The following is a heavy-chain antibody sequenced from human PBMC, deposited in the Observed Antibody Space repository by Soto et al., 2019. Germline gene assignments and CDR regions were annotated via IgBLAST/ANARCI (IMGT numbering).Heavy chain of an antibody. Sequence: QVQLVESGGGVVQPGRSLRLSCATSFSTYAMHWVRQAPGKGLEWVAVVSYDGSNKYYADSVKGRFTISRDNSKNTLYLQMSSLRTEDTAVDYCSRDSCGMDVWGQGTTVTVSS. CDR3: SRDSCGMDV. J-gene: IGHJ6*02. V-gene: IGHV3-30-3*01. CDR1: FSTYA. CDR2: VSYDGSNK.